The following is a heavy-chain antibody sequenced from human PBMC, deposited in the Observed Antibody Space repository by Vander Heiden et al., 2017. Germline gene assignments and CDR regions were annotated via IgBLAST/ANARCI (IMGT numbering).Heavy chain of an antibody. V-gene: IGHV4-34*01. CDR2: INHSGST. CDR1: GGSFSGYY. J-gene: IGHJ4*01. CDR3: ARDAFTMNDY. Sequence: QVQLQQWCAGLLKPSETLSLTCAVYGGSFSGYYWSWIRQPPGKGLEWIGEINHSGSTNDNPSLKSRVTISVDTSKNQFSINMRSVTAADTAVYGLARDAFTMNDYRGDGRMVTISS. D-gene: IGHD1-1*01.